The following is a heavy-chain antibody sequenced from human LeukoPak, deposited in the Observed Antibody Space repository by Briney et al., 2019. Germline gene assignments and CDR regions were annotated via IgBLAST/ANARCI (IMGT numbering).Heavy chain of an antibody. D-gene: IGHD3-16*01. CDR3: SVGDYDAMDV. Sequence: WASVKVSCKVSGNTLSELSINWVRQGPEKGLEWMGGVDLEEGEIMYAPKYQGRVTMTEDTSTDTAYMEVSSLRSEDTAVYCVSVGDYDAMDVWGQGTTVIVSS. V-gene: IGHV1-24*01. CDR2: VDLEEGEI. J-gene: IGHJ6*02. CDR1: GNTLSELS.